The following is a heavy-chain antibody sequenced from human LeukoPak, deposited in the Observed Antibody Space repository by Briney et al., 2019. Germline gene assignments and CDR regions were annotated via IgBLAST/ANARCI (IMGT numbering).Heavy chain of an antibody. CDR2: MNPNSGST. CDR1: GYSFTSYD. CDR3: ARDSPIVVVPAALDDAFDI. Sequence: ASVTVSCKASGYSFTSYDINWVRQATGPGLEWMGWMNPNSGSTGYAQKFQGRVTMTRNTSISKAYMELSSLRSDDTAVYYCARDSPIVVVPAALDDAFDIWGQGTMVTGSS. V-gene: IGHV1-8*01. J-gene: IGHJ3*02. D-gene: IGHD2-2*01.